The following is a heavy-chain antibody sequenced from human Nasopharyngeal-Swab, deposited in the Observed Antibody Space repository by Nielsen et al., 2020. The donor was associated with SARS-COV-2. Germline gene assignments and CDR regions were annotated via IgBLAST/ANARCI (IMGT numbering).Heavy chain of an antibody. CDR2: IYHIGTT. Sequence: SETLSLTCAVSGGSISSSNWWCYVRQPPGKGLESIGEIYHIGTTNYNPSLKSRVTISVDKSKNQFSLKLSSVTAADTAVYYCARVVVNPFDAFDIWGQGTMVTVSS. CDR1: GGSISSSNW. V-gene: IGHV4-4*02. J-gene: IGHJ3*02. CDR3: ARVVVNPFDAFDI. D-gene: IGHD3-22*01.